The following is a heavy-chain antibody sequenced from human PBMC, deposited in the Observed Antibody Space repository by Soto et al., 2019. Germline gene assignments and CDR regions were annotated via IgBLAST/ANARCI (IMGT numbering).Heavy chain of an antibody. CDR3: ARAAWSSSWYFGS. CDR2: VFYSGST. CDR1: GVSISSFY. V-gene: IGHV4-59*01. J-gene: IGHJ4*02. D-gene: IGHD6-13*01. Sequence: SETLSLTCTVSGVSISSFYWGWVRQPPGKGLEWIGYVFYSGSTNYIPSLKSRVTMSADTSKNQFSLRLTSVTAADTAVYYCARAAWSSSWYFGSWGQGTLVTVSS.